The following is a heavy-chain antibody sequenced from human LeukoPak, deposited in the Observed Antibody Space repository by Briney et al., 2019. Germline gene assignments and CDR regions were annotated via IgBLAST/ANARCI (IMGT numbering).Heavy chain of an antibody. V-gene: IGHV4-59*01. D-gene: IGHD1-26*01. CDR2: IYYSGST. CDR3: ARRMYSGSYSFDY. CDR1: GGSISSYY. Sequence: SETLSLTCTVSGGSISSYYWSWIRQPPGKGLEWIGYIYYSGSTNYNPSLKSRVTISVDTSKNQFSLKLSSVTAADTAVYYCARRMYSGSYSFDYWGQGTLVTVSS. J-gene: IGHJ4*02.